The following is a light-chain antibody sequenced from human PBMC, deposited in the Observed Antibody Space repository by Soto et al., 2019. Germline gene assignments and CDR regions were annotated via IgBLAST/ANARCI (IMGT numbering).Light chain of an antibody. J-gene: IGKJ2*03. CDR2: DAS. Sequence: EIVLTQSPGTLSLSPGERATLSYRASQTISSYLAWYQHKPGQAPRLLIYDASSRATGIPDRFSGSGSGTDFTLTISRLEPEDFTVYYCQQYLSSPPYGFGQGTKLEI. CDR3: QQYLSSPPYG. CDR1: QTISSY. V-gene: IGKV3-20*01.